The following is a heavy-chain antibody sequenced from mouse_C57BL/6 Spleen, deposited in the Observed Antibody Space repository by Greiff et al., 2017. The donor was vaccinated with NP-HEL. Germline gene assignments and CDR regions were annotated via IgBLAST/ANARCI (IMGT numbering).Heavy chain of an antibody. Sequence: EVKLVESGGGLVQPKGSLKLSCAASGFTFNTYAMHWVRQAPGKGLEWVARIRSKSSNYATYYADSVKDRFTISRDDSQSMLYLQMNKLKTEDTAMYYCVRAHGNRSYWYFDVWGTGTTVTVSS. CDR2: IRSKSSNYAT. D-gene: IGHD2-1*01. J-gene: IGHJ1*03. V-gene: IGHV10-3*01. CDR3: VRAHGNRSYWYFDV. CDR1: GFTFNTYA.